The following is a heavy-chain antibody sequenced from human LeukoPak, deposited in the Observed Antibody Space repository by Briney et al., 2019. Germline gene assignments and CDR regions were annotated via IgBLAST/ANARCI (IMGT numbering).Heavy chain of an antibody. CDR2: IYYSGTT. Sequence: GSLRLSCAASGFNFSNYEMNWVRQPPGKGLEWIGTIYYSGTTYYNPSLKSRVTISVDTPKNQSSLKLSSVTAADTAVYYCARSLSSGCYFDLWGRGTLVTVSP. V-gene: IGHV4-39*01. J-gene: IGHJ2*01. CDR3: ARSLSSGCYFDL. CDR1: GFNFSNYE. D-gene: IGHD6-19*01.